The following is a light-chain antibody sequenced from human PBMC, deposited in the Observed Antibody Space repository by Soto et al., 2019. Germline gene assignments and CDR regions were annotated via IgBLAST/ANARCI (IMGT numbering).Light chain of an antibody. CDR2: GNN. V-gene: IGLV1-44*01. CDR3: AVWDDKLRGRI. Sequence: QSGVTRPPSASGTPGQRVTMSCSGSGWNIGSNTVNWYQQLPGAAPRFLISGNNVRPSGVPDRFSASRSGTSASLAISGLQSEDEADYYCAVWDDKLRGRIIGGGTKVTVL. CDR1: GWNIGSNT. J-gene: IGLJ2*01.